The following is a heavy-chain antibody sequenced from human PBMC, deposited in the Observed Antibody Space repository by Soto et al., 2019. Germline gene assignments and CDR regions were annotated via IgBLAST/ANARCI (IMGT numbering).Heavy chain of an antibody. Sequence: SETLSLTCTVSGGSISSYYWSWIRQPPGKGLEWIGYIYYSGSTNYNPSLKSRVTISVDTSKNQFSLKLSSVTAADTAVYYCARVRDGGATRYYFDYWGQGTLVTVSS. CDR1: GGSISSYY. D-gene: IGHD1-26*01. CDR2: IYYSGST. V-gene: IGHV4-59*01. J-gene: IGHJ4*02. CDR3: ARVRDGGATRYYFDY.